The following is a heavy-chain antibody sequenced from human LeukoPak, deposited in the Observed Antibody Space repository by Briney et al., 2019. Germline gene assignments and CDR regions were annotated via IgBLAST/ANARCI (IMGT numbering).Heavy chain of an antibody. Sequence: SETLSLTCTVSGGSISSYYWSWIRQPPGKGLEWIGDIYYSGSTNYNPSLKSRVTKSVDTSKNQFSLKLISVTAAATAVYYCARRGYAGYVDYWGQGTPVTVSS. CDR3: ARRGYAGYVDY. D-gene: IGHD2-2*01. CDR1: GGSISSYY. J-gene: IGHJ4*02. V-gene: IGHV4-59*08. CDR2: IYYSGST.